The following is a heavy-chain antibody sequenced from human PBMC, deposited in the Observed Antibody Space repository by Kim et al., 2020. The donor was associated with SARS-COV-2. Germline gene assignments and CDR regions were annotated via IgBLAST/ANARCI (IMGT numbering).Heavy chain of an antibody. Sequence: AQKLQGRVTMTTDTSTSTAYMELRSLRSDDTAVYYCARGRDYYDSRDLDYWGQGTLVTVSS. D-gene: IGHD3-22*01. CDR3: ARGRDYYDSRDLDY. J-gene: IGHJ4*02. V-gene: IGHV1-18*01.